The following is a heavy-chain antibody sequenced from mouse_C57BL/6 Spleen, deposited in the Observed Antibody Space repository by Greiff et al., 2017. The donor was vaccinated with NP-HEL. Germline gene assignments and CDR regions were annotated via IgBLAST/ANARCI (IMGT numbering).Heavy chain of an antibody. D-gene: IGHD1-1*01. J-gene: IGHJ2*01. CDR2: IYPGSGST. CDR1: GYTFTSYW. CDR3: ARGLGTTVVERGYYFDD. V-gene: IGHV1-55*01. Sequence: VQLQQPGAELVKPGASVKMSCKASGYTFTSYWITWVKQRPGQGLEWIGDIYPGSGSTNYNEKFKSKATLTVDTSSSTAYMKLSSLTSEDSAVYYCARGLGTTVVERGYYFDDWGQGTTLTVSS.